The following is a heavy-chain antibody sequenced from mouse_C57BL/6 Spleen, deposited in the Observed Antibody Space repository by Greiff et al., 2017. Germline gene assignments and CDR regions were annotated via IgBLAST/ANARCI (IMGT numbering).Heavy chain of an antibody. CDR3: ASQTFYAMDY. CDR1: GYTFTDYN. J-gene: IGHJ4*01. Sequence: EVKLQESGPELVKPGASVKIPCKASGYTFTDYNMDWVKQSHGKSLEWIGDINPNNGGTIYNQKFKGKATLTVDKSSSTAYMELRSLTSEDTAVYYCASQTFYAMDYWGQGTSVTVSS. CDR2: INPNNGGT. V-gene: IGHV1-18*01.